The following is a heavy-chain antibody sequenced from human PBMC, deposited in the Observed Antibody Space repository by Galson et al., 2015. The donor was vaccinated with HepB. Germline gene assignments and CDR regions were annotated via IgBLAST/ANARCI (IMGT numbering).Heavy chain of an antibody. CDR2: ISRNSDTI. D-gene: IGHD3-16*01. CDR3: TWGIDTVIADH. CDR1: GFRFSGYS. Sequence: SLRLSCAASGFRFSGYSMNWVRQAPGKGPEWISHISRNSDTIYYADSVKGRFTISRDNTKNSLFLQMSALRVEDTAFSFCTWGIDTVIADHWGLGTLVTVSS. J-gene: IGHJ4*02. V-gene: IGHV3-48*04.